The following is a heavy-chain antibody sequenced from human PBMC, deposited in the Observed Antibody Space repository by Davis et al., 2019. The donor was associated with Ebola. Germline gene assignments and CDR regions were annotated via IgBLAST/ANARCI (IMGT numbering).Heavy chain of an antibody. Sequence: AASVKVSCKASGYTFTNYGITWVRQAPGQGLEWMGWINPHNGNTNYAQNVQGRVTMTTDTSTSTAYMEVGILRSDDTAVYYCARAQFPTTSGHWGQGTLVTVSS. V-gene: IGHV1-18*04. D-gene: IGHD3-3*01. J-gene: IGHJ4*02. CDR3: ARAQFPTTSGH. CDR1: GYTFTNYG. CDR2: INPHNGNT.